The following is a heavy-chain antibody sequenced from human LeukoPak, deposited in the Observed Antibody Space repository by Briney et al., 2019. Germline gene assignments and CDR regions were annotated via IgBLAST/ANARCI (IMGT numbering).Heavy chain of an antibody. CDR1: GGSFSGYY. CDR3: ARVGHSSGWYH. J-gene: IGHJ5*02. D-gene: IGHD6-19*01. V-gene: IGHV4-34*01. CDR2: INHSGST. Sequence: SETLSLTCAVYGGSFSGYYWSWIRQPPGKGLEWIGEINHSGSTNYNPSLKSRVTISVDTSKNQFSLKLSSVTAADTAVYYCARVGHSSGWYHWGQGTLVTVSS.